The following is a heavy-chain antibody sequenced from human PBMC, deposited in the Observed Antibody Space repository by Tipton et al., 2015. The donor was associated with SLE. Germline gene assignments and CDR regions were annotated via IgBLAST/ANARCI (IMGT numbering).Heavy chain of an antibody. V-gene: IGHV3-9*01. CDR3: ARRAMGGTEDY. J-gene: IGHJ4*02. D-gene: IGHD2-15*01. CDR1: GFTFDDYA. CDR2: ISWNSGSI. Sequence: SLRLSCAASGFTFDDYAMHWVRQAPGKGLEWVSGISWNSGSIVYADSVKGRFTISRDNLNDMLFLQMTGLRGEDSATYYCARRAMGGTEDYWGQGTQLTVSS.